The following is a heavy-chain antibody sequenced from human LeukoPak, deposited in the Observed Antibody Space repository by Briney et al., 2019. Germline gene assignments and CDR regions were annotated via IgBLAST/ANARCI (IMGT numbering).Heavy chain of an antibody. Sequence: PGGSLRLSCAASGFNFSTYSMNWVRQAPGKGLEWVSYITSTSNTIYYADSVKGRFTISRDNAKNSLYLQMNSLRAEDTAVYYCASLIPYYYDISTSSPGDYWGQGTLVTVSS. CDR3: ASLIPYYYDISTSSPGDY. J-gene: IGHJ4*02. D-gene: IGHD3-22*01. CDR1: GFNFSTYS. V-gene: IGHV3-48*01. CDR2: ITSTSNTI.